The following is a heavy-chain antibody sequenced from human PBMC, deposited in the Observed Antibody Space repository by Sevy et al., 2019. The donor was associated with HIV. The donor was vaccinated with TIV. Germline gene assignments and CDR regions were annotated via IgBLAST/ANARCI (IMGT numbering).Heavy chain of an antibody. CDR3: AREVGAISPMLDY. CDR1: GFTFSSYS. CDR2: ISSSSSTI. D-gene: IGHD1-26*01. V-gene: IGHV3-48*01. Sequence: GGSLRLSCAASGFTFSSYSMNWVRQAPGKGLEWVSYISSSSSTIYYGDSVKGRFTISRDNAKNSLYLQMNSLRAEDTAVYYCAREVGAISPMLDYWGQGTLVTVSS. J-gene: IGHJ4*02.